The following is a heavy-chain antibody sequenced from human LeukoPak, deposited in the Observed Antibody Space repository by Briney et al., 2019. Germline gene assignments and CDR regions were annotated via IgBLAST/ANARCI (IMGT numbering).Heavy chain of an antibody. Sequence: PSETLSLTCTVSGGSVSNYYWSWVRQPPGKGLEWIGYIYYSGTTSYNPSLKSRLTISVDTSKNQFSLKLSSVTAADTAVYYCARDLESGKYYSYFDYWGQGTLVTVSS. D-gene: IGHD1-26*01. J-gene: IGHJ4*02. V-gene: IGHV4-59*02. CDR2: IYYSGTT. CDR3: ARDLESGKYYSYFDY. CDR1: GGSVSNYY.